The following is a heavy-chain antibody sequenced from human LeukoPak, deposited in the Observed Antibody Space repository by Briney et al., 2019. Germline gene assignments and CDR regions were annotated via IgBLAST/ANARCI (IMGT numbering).Heavy chain of an antibody. J-gene: IGHJ4*02. CDR3: ASEHSGNYYRPFDY. V-gene: IGHV3-21*01. CDR2: ISTSSLYI. Sequence: GGSLRLSCAASSFSVSCNWMNWVRQAPGKGLEWVSSISTSSLYIYYADSVKGRFTISRDNAKNSLYLQMNSLRAEDTAVYYCASEHSGNYYRPFDYWGQGTLVTVSS. CDR1: SFSVSCNW. D-gene: IGHD1-26*01.